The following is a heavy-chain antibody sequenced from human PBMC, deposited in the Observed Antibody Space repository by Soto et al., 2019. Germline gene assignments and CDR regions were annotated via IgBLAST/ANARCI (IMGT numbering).Heavy chain of an antibody. V-gene: IGHV1-18*01. CDR3: ARDRVSGWYLGIY. Sequence: QVQLVQSGAEVKKPGASVKVSCKSSGYTFTNYGISWVRRAPGQGLEWMRWINTYNGNTNYAQKLQGRVTMTTDTSTSTAYMELRSLRSDDTAVYYCARDRVSGWYLGIYWGQGTLVTVSS. J-gene: IGHJ4*02. CDR2: INTYNGNT. CDR1: GYTFTNYG. D-gene: IGHD6-19*01.